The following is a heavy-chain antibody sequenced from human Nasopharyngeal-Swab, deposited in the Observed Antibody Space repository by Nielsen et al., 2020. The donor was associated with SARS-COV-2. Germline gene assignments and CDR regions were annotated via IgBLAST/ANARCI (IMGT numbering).Heavy chain of an antibody. Sequence: GESLEISCAASGFTFDDCGMSWVRQAPGKGLEWVSGINWNGGSTGYADSVKGRFTISRDNAKNSLYLQMNSLRAEDTALYYCARASFFYDSSGYYPDYWGQGTLVTVSS. CDR3: ARASFFYDSSGYYPDY. J-gene: IGHJ4*02. CDR1: GFTFDDCG. CDR2: INWNGGST. D-gene: IGHD3-22*01. V-gene: IGHV3-20*04.